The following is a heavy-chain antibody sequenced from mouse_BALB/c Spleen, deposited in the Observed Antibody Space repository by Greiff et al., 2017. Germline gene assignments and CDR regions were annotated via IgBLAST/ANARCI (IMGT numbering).Heavy chain of an antibody. J-gene: IGHJ4*01. CDR1: GFDFSRYW. V-gene: IGHV4-1*02. D-gene: IGHD2-1*01. CDR3: ARLLYAMDY. CDR2: INPDSSTI. Sequence: EVKLLESGGGLVQPGGSLELSCAASGFDFSRYWMSWVRQAPGKGLEWIGEINPDSSTINYTPSLKDKFIISRDNAKNTLYLQMSKVRSEDTALYYCARLLYAMDYWGQGTSVTVSS.